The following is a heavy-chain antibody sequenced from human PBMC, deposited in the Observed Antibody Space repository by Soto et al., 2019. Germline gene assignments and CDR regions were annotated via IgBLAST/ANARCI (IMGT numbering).Heavy chain of an antibody. V-gene: IGHV3-11*01. CDR3: ARFRDFCSDGGGYWGYYYYMDV. Sequence: GGSLRLSCAASGFTFSDYYMTWISQAPGKGLEWVSYISSGGSATYYADSVKGRFTISRDNAKNSLYLQMNSLRAEDTAVYFCARFRDFCSDGGGYWGYYYYMDVWGEGTTVTVSS. J-gene: IGHJ6*03. CDR2: ISSGGSAT. CDR1: GFTFSDYY. D-gene: IGHD2-15*01.